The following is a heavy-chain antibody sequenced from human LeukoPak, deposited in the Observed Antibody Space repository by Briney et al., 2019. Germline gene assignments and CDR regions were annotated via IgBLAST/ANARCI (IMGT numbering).Heavy chain of an antibody. CDR1: GFTVSSHN. J-gene: IGHJ4*02. Sequence: GGSLILSCAVSGFTVSSHNMSWVRQAPGKGLEWVSLIYSGGRTYYADSVKGRFTISRDNSKNTLYLQMNSLRAEDTAVYYCARALTGTRISSYWGQGTLVTVSS. D-gene: IGHD1-20*01. V-gene: IGHV3-66*01. CDR3: ARALTGTRISSY. CDR2: IYSGGRT.